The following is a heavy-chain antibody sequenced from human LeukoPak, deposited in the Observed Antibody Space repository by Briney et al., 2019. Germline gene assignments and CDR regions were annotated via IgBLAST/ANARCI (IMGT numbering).Heavy chain of an antibody. CDR2: IIPILGIA. CDR3: ARAPGQWLVDGMDV. Sequence: SVTVSCKASGGTFSSYAISWVRQAPGQGLEWMGRIIPILGIANYAQKFQGRVTITADKSTSTAYMELSSLRSEDTAVYYCARAPGQWLVDGMDVWGQGTTVTVSS. D-gene: IGHD6-19*01. CDR1: GGTFSSYA. V-gene: IGHV1-69*04. J-gene: IGHJ6*02.